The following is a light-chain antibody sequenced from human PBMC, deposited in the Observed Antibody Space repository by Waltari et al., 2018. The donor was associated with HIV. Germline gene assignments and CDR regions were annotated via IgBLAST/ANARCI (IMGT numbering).Light chain of an antibody. Sequence: QSVLAQPPSVSGAPGQRVTISCTGSSSNIGADYHVYWYQHLPGTAPKLLIYGNSNLPAGVPNRFSGAKSDTSASRAITGLQAEDEADYYGQSYDRSLSAWVFGGGTRLNVL. CDR3: QSYDRSLSAWV. CDR2: GNS. CDR1: SSNIGADYH. V-gene: IGLV1-40*01. J-gene: IGLJ3*02.